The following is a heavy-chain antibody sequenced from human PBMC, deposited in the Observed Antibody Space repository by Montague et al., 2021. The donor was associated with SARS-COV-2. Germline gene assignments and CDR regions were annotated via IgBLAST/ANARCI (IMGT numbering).Heavy chain of an antibody. CDR3: ARTSASSDY. CDR2: TYYRSKWYN. J-gene: IGHJ4*02. V-gene: IGHV6-1*01. CDR1: GDSVSRNSAA. Sequence: CAISGDSVSRNSAAWNWIRQSPSKGREWLGRTYYRSKWYNDYAVSVKSRITINPGTSKNQISLQLNSVTPEDTAVYYCARTSASSDYWGQGTLVTVSS. D-gene: IGHD1-26*01.